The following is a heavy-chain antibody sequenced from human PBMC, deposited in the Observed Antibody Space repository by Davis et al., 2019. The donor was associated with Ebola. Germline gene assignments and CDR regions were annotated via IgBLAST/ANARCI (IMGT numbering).Heavy chain of an antibody. D-gene: IGHD2-2*01. CDR2: IYYSGST. Sequence: SETLSLTCAVYGGSFSGYYWSWIRQPPGKGLEWIGYIYYSGSTNYNPSLKSRVTISVDTSKNQFSLKLSSVTAADTAVYYCAGLSTSPPALGMDVWGQGTTVTVSS. CDR3: AGLSTSPPALGMDV. CDR1: GGSFSGYY. V-gene: IGHV4-59*08. J-gene: IGHJ6*02.